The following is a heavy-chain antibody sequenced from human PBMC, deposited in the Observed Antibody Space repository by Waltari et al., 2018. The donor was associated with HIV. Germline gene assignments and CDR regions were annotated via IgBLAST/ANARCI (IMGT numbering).Heavy chain of an antibody. D-gene: IGHD4-17*01. CDR3: ATEGKTTVTLIGVDY. Sequence: EVQLVQSGAEVKKPGATVKIPCKVSGYTFTDYYMHWTQPAPGKGLEWLGLVDPEDGETIYAEKFQGRVTITAETSTDTAYMGLSSLRSEDTAVYYCATEGKTTVTLIGVDYWGQGTLVTVSS. CDR1: GYTFTDYY. V-gene: IGHV1-69-2*01. CDR2: VDPEDGET. J-gene: IGHJ4*02.